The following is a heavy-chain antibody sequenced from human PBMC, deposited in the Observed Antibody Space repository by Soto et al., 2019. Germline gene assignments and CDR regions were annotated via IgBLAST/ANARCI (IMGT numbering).Heavy chain of an antibody. CDR3: AKGGAIVAADTRVYLYNAMDV. Sequence: QVQLVQSGTEVKRPGDSVKVSCKASGYTFTGYYVHWVRQAPGQGLEGMGWIKPNSGDTYLAQRFQGRVTINRDTSIGTAYMELRGLTSDDTAEYYCAKGGAIVAADTRVYLYNAMDVWGQGTTVTVSS. D-gene: IGHD1-26*01. J-gene: IGHJ6*02. V-gene: IGHV1-2*02. CDR1: GYTFTGYY. CDR2: IKPNSGDT.